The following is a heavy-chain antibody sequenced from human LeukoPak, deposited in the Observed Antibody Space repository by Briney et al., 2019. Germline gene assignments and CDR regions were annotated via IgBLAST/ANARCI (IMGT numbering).Heavy chain of an antibody. V-gene: IGHV3-21*01. CDR2: ISSRSHYI. CDR3: ARGFGRFGELYEHYYHLMDA. D-gene: IGHD3-10*01. CDR1: GFTFSASS. J-gene: IGHJ6*02. Sequence: GGSLRLSCAASGFTFSASSMNWVRQAPGKGLEWVSSISSRSHYIFYADSLKGRFTISRDNAKNSLYLQMNSLRAEDTAVYYCARGFGRFGELYEHYYHLMDAWGQGTTVTVSS.